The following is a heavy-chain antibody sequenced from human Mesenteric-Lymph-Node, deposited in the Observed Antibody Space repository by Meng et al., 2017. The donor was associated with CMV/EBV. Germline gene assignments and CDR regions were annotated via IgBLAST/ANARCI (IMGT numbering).Heavy chain of an antibody. J-gene: IGHJ4*02. CDR1: GGSFSGYY. D-gene: IGHD4-23*01. CDR2: INHSGST. CDR3: ARHQRWLKSEGGFNY. V-gene: IGHV4-34*01. Sequence: QVPLQQWGAGLFKPSETLSLTGAVYGGSFSGYYWSWIRQPPGKGLEWIGEINHSGSTNYNPSLKSRVTISVDTSKNQFSLKLSSVTAADTAVYYCARHQRWLKSEGGFNYWGQGTLVTVSS.